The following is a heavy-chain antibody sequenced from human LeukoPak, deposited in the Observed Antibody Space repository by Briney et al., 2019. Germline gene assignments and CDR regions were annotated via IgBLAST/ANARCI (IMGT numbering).Heavy chain of an antibody. CDR2: ISAYNGNT. Sequence: ASVTVPCTASGYTFTSYGISWVRQAPGQGLEWMGWISAYNGNTNYAQKLQGRVTMTTDTSTSTAYMELRSLRSDDTAVYYCARTYSSSSGSDFDYWGQGTLVTVSS. CDR1: GYTFTSYG. CDR3: ARTYSSSSGSDFDY. V-gene: IGHV1-18*01. J-gene: IGHJ4*02. D-gene: IGHD6-6*01.